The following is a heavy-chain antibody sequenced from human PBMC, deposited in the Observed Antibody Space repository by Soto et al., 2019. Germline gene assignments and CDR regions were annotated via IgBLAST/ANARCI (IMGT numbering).Heavy chain of an antibody. CDR1: GFTFSSYA. J-gene: IGHJ6*03. D-gene: IGHD3-10*01. CDR2: ISGSGGST. V-gene: IGHV3-23*01. CDR3: AKEGWFGDRTAGYYMDV. Sequence: GGSPRLSCAASGFTFSSYAMSWVRQAPGKGLEWVSAISGSGGSTYYADSVKGRFAISRDNSKNTLYLQMNSLRAEDTAVYYCAKEGWFGDRTAGYYMDVWGKGTTVTVSS.